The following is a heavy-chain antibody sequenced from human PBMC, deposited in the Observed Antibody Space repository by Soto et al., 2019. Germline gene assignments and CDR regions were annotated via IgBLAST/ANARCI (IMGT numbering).Heavy chain of an antibody. V-gene: IGHV2-26*01. CDR3: AEGSGYDLDWYYDL. D-gene: IGHD5-12*01. CDR2: IFSNDEQ. Sequence: QVTLKESGPVLVNPTESLTLTCTVSGFSLSNARLGVSWIRQPPGKALEWLAHIFSNDEQSYSTSLKSRLTISNHTSNSQVVLTMNYTDPMNTATYDCAEGSGYDLDWYYDLWGRGTMVTDST. J-gene: IGHJ2*01. CDR1: GFSLSNARLG.